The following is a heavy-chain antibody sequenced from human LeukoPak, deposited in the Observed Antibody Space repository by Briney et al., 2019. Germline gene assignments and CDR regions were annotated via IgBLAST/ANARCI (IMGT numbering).Heavy chain of an antibody. V-gene: IGHV3-11*01. D-gene: IGHD5-18*01. J-gene: IGHJ6*02. Sequence: GGSLRLSCAASGFTFSDYYMSWIRQAPGKGLEWVSYISSSGSTIYYADSVKGRLTISRDNAKNSLYLQMNSLRAEDTAVYYCARGGGFGYSYGSGDGMDVWGQGTTVTVSS. CDR2: ISSSGSTI. CDR1: GFTFSDYY. CDR3: ARGGGFGYSYGSGDGMDV.